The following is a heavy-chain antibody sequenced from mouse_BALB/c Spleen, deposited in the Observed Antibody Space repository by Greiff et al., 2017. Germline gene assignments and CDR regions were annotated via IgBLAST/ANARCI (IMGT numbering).Heavy chain of an antibody. Sequence: VQLQQSGAELVRSGASVKLSCTASGFNIKDYYMHWVKQRPEQGLEWIGWIDPENGNTIYDPKFQGKASITADTSSNTAYLQLSSLTSEDTAVYYCASVYYYGSSYGDYAMDYWGQGTSVTVSS. D-gene: IGHD1-1*01. J-gene: IGHJ4*01. CDR3: ASVYYYGSSYGDYAMDY. V-gene: IGHV14-1*02. CDR2: IDPENGNT. CDR1: GFNIKDYY.